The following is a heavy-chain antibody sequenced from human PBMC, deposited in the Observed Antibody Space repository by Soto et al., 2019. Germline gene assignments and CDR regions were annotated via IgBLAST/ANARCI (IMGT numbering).Heavy chain of an antibody. V-gene: IGHV1-69*13. CDR3: ARAQRGIAAASPHDAFDI. CDR1: GYTFTSYG. CDR2: IIPINGTA. Sequence: GASVKVSCKASGYTFTSYGISWVRQAPGQGLEWMGGIIPINGTANYAQKLQGRVTITADESTSTAYMELSSLRSEDTAVYYCARAQRGIAAASPHDAFDIWGQGTMVTVSS. J-gene: IGHJ3*02. D-gene: IGHD6-13*01.